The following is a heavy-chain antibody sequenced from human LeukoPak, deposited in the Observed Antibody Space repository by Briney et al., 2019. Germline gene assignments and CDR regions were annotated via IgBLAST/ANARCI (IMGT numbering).Heavy chain of an antibody. Sequence: SETLSLTCTVSGGPISSTIHTWNWIRQPAGKGLEWIGRIYNSDNTNYNPSLKSRVTISVDTSKNQFSLKLSSVTAADTAVYYCARKGMDIVVVPAALNYYYYYYMDVWGKGTTVTISS. V-gene: IGHV4-61*10. CDR1: GGPISSTIHT. CDR3: ARKGMDIVVVPAALNYYYYYYMDV. J-gene: IGHJ6*03. D-gene: IGHD2-2*03. CDR2: IYNSDNT.